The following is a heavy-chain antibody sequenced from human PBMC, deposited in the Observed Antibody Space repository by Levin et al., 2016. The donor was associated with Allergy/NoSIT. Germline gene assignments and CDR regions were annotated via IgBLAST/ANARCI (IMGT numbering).Heavy chain of an antibody. CDR2: VYYTGAT. J-gene: IGHJ5*02. Sequence: SETLSLTCAVSGGSISSYYWAWVRQPPGRGLEWISYVYYTGATDHNPSLRSRVTVSVDTSKDQFSLKLNSVTAADTAVYYCALYKAGAGGQGAWGQGILVTVSS. CDR3: ALYKAGAGGQGA. V-gene: IGHV4-59*13. CDR1: GGSISSYY. D-gene: IGHD6-13*01.